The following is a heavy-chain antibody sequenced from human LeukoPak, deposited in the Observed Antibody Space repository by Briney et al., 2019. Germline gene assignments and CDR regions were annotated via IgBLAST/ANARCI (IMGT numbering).Heavy chain of an antibody. Sequence: GSLRLSCAASGFTFSDYYMSWIRQPPGKGLEWIGEINHSGSTNYNPSLKSRVTISVDTSKNQFSLKLSSVTAADTAVYYCARGDYGTSDYWGQGTLVTVSS. J-gene: IGHJ4*02. CDR3: ARGDYGTSDY. V-gene: IGHV4-34*01. D-gene: IGHD4-17*01. CDR1: GFTFSDYY. CDR2: INHSGST.